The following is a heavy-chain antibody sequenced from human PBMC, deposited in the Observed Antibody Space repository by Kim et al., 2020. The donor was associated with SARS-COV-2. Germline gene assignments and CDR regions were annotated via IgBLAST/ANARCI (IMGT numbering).Heavy chain of an antibody. Sequence: NPSLKSRVTISVDTSKNQFSLKLSSVTAADTAAYYCAREVVVAASDAFDIWGHGTMVTVSS. J-gene: IGHJ3*02. D-gene: IGHD2-15*01. V-gene: IGHV4-31*02. CDR3: AREVVVAASDAFDI.